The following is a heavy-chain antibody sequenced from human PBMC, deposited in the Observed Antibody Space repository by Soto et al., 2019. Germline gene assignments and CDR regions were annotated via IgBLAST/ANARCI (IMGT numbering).Heavy chain of an antibody. CDR1: GFSLTTVGVG. CDR2: IYWDDDK. CDR3: AHRRAFIGVVYGMDV. D-gene: IGHD3-3*01. Sequence: QITLKESGPTLVKPTQTLTLTCAFSGFSLTTVGVGVGWIRQPPGKALEWLELIYWDDDKRYSPSLKTRLSITKDTSKNQVVLMMTNMDPVDTGKYYCAHRRAFIGVVYGMDVWGQGTTVTVSS. J-gene: IGHJ6*02. V-gene: IGHV2-5*02.